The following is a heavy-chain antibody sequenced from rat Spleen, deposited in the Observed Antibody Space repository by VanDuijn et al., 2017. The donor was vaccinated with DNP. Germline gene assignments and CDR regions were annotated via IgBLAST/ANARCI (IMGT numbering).Heavy chain of an antibody. Sequence: EVQLVESGGGLVQPGRSLKLSCVASGFTFSYYWMTWIRQVPGKGLEWIASITSGGGTTSYPDSVKGRFTISRDNAKSTLYLQMDSLRSEETATYYCARHRHRYNPGDFDYWGQGVMVTVSS. CDR1: GFTFSYYW. CDR2: ITSGGGTT. D-gene: IGHD1-5*01. V-gene: IGHV5-31*01. CDR3: ARHRHRYNPGDFDY. J-gene: IGHJ2*01.